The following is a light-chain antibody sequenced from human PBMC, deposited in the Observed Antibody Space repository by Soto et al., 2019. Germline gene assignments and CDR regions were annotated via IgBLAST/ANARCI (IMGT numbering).Light chain of an antibody. CDR2: DDS. J-gene: IGLJ1*01. CDR3: QVWDSSGDHPSWV. CDR1: NIGSKN. V-gene: IGLV3-21*02. Sequence: SYELTQPPSVSVAPGQTARIACGGNNIGSKNVQWYQQKPGQAPVLVVYDDSDRPSGIPERFSGSNSVNTATLTISRVEAGGEADYYCQVWDSSGDHPSWVFGTGTKVTVL.